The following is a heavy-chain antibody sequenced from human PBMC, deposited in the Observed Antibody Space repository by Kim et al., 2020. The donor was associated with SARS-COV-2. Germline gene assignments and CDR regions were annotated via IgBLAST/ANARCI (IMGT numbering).Heavy chain of an antibody. CDR2: IYYSGST. V-gene: IGHV4-39*01. CDR1: GGSISSSSYY. CDR3: ARSLPGYSSSWTYYYYGMDV. D-gene: IGHD6-13*01. J-gene: IGHJ6*02. Sequence: SETLSLTCTVSGGSISSSSYYWGWIRQPPGKGLEWIGSIYYSGSTYYNPSLKSRVTISVDTSKNQFSLKLSSVTAADTAVYYCARSLPGYSSSWTYYYYGMDVWGQGTTVTVSS.